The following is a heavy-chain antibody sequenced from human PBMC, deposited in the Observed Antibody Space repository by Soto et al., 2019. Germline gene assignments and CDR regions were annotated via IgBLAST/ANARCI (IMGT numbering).Heavy chain of an antibody. V-gene: IGHV1-69*13. D-gene: IGHD3-10*01. CDR1: GGTFSNYA. CDR3: ASVSDYGSGSYYRD. J-gene: IGHJ4*02. Sequence: GASVKVSCKASGGTFSNYAISWVRQAPGQGLEWMGGIIPIFGTANYAQKFQGRVTITAHESTSTAYMELSSLKSEDTAVYYCASVSDYGSGSYYRDWGQGTLVTVSS. CDR2: IIPIFGTA.